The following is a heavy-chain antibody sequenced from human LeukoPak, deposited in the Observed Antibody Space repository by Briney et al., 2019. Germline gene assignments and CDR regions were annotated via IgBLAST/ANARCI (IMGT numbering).Heavy chain of an antibody. CDR3: AKGGMITFGGVIVRTYAFDI. CDR2: ISGSGSTT. D-gene: IGHD3-16*02. Sequence: GGTLRLSCAASGFTFSSYGMGWVRQAPGKGLEWVSAISGSGSTTYYADSVKGRFTISRDNSKNTLYLQMNSLRAEDTAVYYCAKGGMITFGGVIVRTYAFDIWGQGTMVTVSS. J-gene: IGHJ3*02. V-gene: IGHV3-23*01. CDR1: GFTFSSYG.